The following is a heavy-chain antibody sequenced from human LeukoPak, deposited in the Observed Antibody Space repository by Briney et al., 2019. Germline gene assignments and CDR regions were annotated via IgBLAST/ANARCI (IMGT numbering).Heavy chain of an antibody. V-gene: IGHV4-4*07. Sequence: SDTLSLTCTVSGGPISSYYWSWIRQSPGKGLEWIGRIYTSGSTNYNPSLKSRVTISVDTSKNQFSLKLSSVTAADTAVYYCARARSSWDYYNYFYMDVWGKGTTVTISS. D-gene: IGHD6-13*01. CDR1: GGPISSYY. J-gene: IGHJ6*03. CDR3: ARARSSWDYYNYFYMDV. CDR2: IYTSGST.